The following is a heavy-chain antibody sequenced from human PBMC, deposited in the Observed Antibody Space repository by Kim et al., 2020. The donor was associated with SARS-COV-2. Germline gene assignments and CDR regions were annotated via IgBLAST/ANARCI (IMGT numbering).Heavy chain of an antibody. CDR3: AKDIGLIAAAPLY. Sequence: GGSLRLSCAASGFTFGDYAMHWVRQAPGKGLEWVSGISWNSGSIGYADSVKGRFTISRDNAKNSLYLQMNSLRAEDTALYYCAKDIGLIAAAPLYWGQGTLVTVSS. J-gene: IGHJ4*02. D-gene: IGHD6-13*01. V-gene: IGHV3-9*01. CDR1: GFTFGDYA. CDR2: ISWNSGSI.